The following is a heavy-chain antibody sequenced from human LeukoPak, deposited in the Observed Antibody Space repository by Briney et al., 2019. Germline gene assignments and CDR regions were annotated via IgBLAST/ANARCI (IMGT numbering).Heavy chain of an antibody. CDR2: ISSGGGTT. CDR3: AKDSKWLQLTVDY. D-gene: IGHD5-24*01. J-gene: IGHJ4*02. V-gene: IGHV3-23*01. Sequence: PGESLRLSCAASGFTFSSYAMSWVRQAPGKGLEWVSAISSGGGTTYFADSVKGRFTISRDNSKNTLYLQMNSLRDEDTAVYYCAKDSKWLQLTVDYWGQGTLVTGSS. CDR1: GFTFSSYA.